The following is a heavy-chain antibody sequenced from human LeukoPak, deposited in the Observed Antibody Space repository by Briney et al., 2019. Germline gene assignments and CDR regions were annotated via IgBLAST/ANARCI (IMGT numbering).Heavy chain of an antibody. V-gene: IGHV3-48*03. CDR1: GFCFSAVE. D-gene: IGHD2-21*02. CDR2: ISSSYRTM. CDR3: VRDDSWVTVSGMDV. Sequence: GGSLRLSCAASGFCFSAVEMNWGRQAPGKGLEWISYISSSYRTMYYADSVKGRFTVSRDNTKNSIYLQMDSLRVEDTAVYYCVRDDSWVTVSGMDVWGQGTTVTVSS. J-gene: IGHJ6*01.